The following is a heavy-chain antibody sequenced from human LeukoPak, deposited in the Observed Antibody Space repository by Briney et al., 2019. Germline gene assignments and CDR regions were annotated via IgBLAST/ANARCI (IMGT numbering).Heavy chain of an antibody. CDR3: AKALYYDFWSGQNN. V-gene: IGHV3-23*01. D-gene: IGHD3-3*01. Sequence: PGGSLRLSCAASEFTFSSYAMSWVRQAPGKGLEWVSAISGSGGSTYYADSVKGRFTISRDNSKNTLYLQMNSLRAEDTAVYYCAKALYYDFWSGQNNWGQGTLVTVSS. CDR2: ISGSGGST. CDR1: EFTFSSYA. J-gene: IGHJ4*02.